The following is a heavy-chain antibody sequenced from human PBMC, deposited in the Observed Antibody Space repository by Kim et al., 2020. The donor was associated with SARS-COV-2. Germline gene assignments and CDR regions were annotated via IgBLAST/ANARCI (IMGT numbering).Heavy chain of an antibody. CDR1: GGSFSGYY. CDR3: ARGSRTPGITMIVVEGGDY. V-gene: IGHV4-34*01. J-gene: IGHJ4*02. CDR2: INHSGST. Sequence: SETLSLTCAVYGGSFSGYYWCWIRQPPGKGLEWIGEINHSGSTNYNPSLKSRVTISVDTSKNQFSLKLSSVTAADTAVYYCARGSRTPGITMIVVEGGDYWGQGTLVTVSS. D-gene: IGHD3-22*01.